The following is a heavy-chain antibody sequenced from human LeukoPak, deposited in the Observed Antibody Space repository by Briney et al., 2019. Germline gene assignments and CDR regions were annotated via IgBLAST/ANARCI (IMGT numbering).Heavy chain of an antibody. CDR2: INPNSGGT. CDR1: GYTFTGYY. Sequence: ASVKVSCKTSGYTFTGYYMHWVRQAPGQGLEWMGWINPNSGGTNYAQKFQGRVTMTRDTSISTAYMELSRLRSDDTAVYYCARSDSSGCYQYFQHWGQGTLVTVSS. CDR3: ARSDSSGCYQYFQH. J-gene: IGHJ1*01. D-gene: IGHD3-22*01. V-gene: IGHV1-2*02.